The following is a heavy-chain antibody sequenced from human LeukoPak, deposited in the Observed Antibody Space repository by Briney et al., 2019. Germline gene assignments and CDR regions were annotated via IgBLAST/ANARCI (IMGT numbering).Heavy chain of an antibody. Sequence: PSETLSLTCTVSGGSISSYYWSWIRQPPGKGLEWIGFIYYTGSTHYNPSLKSRVTVSVDTSKNQFSLKLSAVTAADTAMYYCARHYIQPPHYFDYWGQGTLVTVSS. V-gene: IGHV4-59*08. D-gene: IGHD2-2*01. CDR2: IYYTGST. CDR1: GGSISSYY. J-gene: IGHJ4*02. CDR3: ARHYIQPPHYFDY.